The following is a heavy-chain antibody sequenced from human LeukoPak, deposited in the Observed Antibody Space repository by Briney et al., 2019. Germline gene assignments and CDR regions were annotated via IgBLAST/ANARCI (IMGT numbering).Heavy chain of an antibody. CDR1: GYSISSGYY. Sequence: RTSETLSLTCTVSGYSISSGYYWGWIRQPPGKGLEWIGSIYHSGSTYYNPSLKSRVTISVDTSKNQFSLKLSSVTAADTAVYYCARGVLNWFDPWGQGTLVTVSS. V-gene: IGHV4-38-2*02. D-gene: IGHD2/OR15-2a*01. CDR3: ARGVLNWFDP. CDR2: IYHSGST. J-gene: IGHJ5*02.